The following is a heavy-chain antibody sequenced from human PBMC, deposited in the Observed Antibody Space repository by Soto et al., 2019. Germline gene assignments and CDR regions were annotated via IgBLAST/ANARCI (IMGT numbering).Heavy chain of an antibody. J-gene: IGHJ4*02. D-gene: IGHD4-17*01. CDR1: GYTFTSYG. V-gene: IGHV1-18*01. CDR3: ARLWGYGDYGEMGY. CDR2: ISAYNGNT. Sequence: QVQLVQSGAEVKKPGASVKVSCKASGYTFTSYGISWVRQAPGQGLEWMGWISAYNGNTNYAQKLQGRVTMTTDTSTSPSYMELRSLRSDDTAVYYWARLWGYGDYGEMGYWGQGTLVTVSS.